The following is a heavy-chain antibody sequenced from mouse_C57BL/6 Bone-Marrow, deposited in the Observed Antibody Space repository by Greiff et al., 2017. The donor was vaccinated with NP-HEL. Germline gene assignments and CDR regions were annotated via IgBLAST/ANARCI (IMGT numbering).Heavy chain of an antibody. CDR1: GYTFTSYG. Sequence: QVQLQQSGAELARPGASVKLSCKASGYTFTSYGISWVKQRTGQGLEWIGEIYPRSGNTYYNEKFKGKATLTADKSSSTAYMELRSLTSEDSAVYFCARSVYYGYDGFAYWGQGTLVTVSA. CDR3: ARSVYYGYDGFAY. V-gene: IGHV1-81*01. J-gene: IGHJ3*01. D-gene: IGHD2-2*01. CDR2: IYPRSGNT.